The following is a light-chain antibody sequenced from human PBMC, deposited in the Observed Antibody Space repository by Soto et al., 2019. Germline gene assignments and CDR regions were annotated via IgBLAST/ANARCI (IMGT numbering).Light chain of an antibody. Sequence: QSVLTQPASVSGSPGQSITISCTGTSSDVGTYNLVSWFQQHPGKAPKLIIYEGSRRPSGVSNRFSGSKSGNTASLIISGLQAEDETDYYCCSYAGSGTYVFGTGTKLTVL. CDR2: EGS. CDR1: SSDVGTYNL. V-gene: IGLV2-23*01. J-gene: IGLJ1*01. CDR3: CSYAGSGTYV.